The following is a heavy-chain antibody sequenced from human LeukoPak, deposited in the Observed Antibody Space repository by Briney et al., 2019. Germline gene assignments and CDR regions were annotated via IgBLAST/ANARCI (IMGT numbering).Heavy chain of an antibody. D-gene: IGHD3-10*01. Sequence: GGSLRLSGAASGFTVSSNYMSWVRQAPGKGLEWVSVIYSGGSTYYADSVKGRFTISRDNSKNTLYLQMNSLRAEDTAVYYCARGELLSRYYFDYWGQGTLVTVSS. CDR1: GFTVSSNY. V-gene: IGHV3-66*02. J-gene: IGHJ4*02. CDR3: ARGELLSRYYFDY. CDR2: IYSGGST.